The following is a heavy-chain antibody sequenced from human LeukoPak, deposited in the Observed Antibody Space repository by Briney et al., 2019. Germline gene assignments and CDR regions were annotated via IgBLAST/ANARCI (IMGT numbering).Heavy chain of an antibody. D-gene: IGHD6-13*01. Sequence: GGSLRLSCAASGFIFSDYYMTWIRQAPGKGLEWLSYIDSSGDVIYYADSVKGRFTISRDNAKNSLYLRMNSLRAEDTAVYYCAKGTHSSSWHWYDPWGQGTLVTVSS. V-gene: IGHV3-11*01. CDR2: IDSSGDVI. CDR1: GFIFSDYY. J-gene: IGHJ5*02. CDR3: AKGTHSSSWHWYDP.